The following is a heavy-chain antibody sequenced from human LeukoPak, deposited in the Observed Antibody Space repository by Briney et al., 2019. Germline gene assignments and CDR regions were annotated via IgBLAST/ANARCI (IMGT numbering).Heavy chain of an antibody. CDR2: ITWNSGSI. CDR3: AKAYCTDAVCYGAFDI. V-gene: IGHV3-9*01. J-gene: IGHJ3*02. CDR1: GFTFDDYA. Sequence: GGSLRLSCAASGFTFDDYAMHWVRQAPGKGLEWVSGITWNSGSIGYADSVQGRFTISRDNAKNSLYLQMNSLRAEDTALYYCAKAYCTDAVCYGAFDIWGQGTMVTVSS. D-gene: IGHD2-8*01.